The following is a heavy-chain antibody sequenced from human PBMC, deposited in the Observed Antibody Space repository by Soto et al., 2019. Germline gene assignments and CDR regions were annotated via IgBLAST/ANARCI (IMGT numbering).Heavy chain of an antibody. CDR2: INPNSGGT. CDR1: GYTFTGYY. Sequence: GASVKVSCKASGYTFTGYYMHWVRQAPGQGLEWMGWINPNSGGTNYAQKFQGRVTMTRDTSIGTAYMELSRLRSDDTAVYYCASSLPTYSSSWLNYYYYYYGMDVWGQGTTVTVSS. V-gene: IGHV1-2*02. J-gene: IGHJ6*02. CDR3: ASSLPTYSSSWLNYYYYYYGMDV. D-gene: IGHD6-13*01.